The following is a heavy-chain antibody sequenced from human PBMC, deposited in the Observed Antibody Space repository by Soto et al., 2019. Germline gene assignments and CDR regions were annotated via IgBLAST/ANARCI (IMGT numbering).Heavy chain of an antibody. J-gene: IGHJ4*02. V-gene: IGHV3-33*01. CDR1: GFSFSTYA. D-gene: IGHD6-13*01. Sequence: GGSLRLSCAASGFSFSTYAMHWVRQAPGKGLEWVAIIWYDGTNEYYADSLKGRFTISRDNSKNTLYLQMSSLRAEDTAVYYCARDFSSSCFDYWGQGTLVTVSS. CDR2: IWYDGTNE. CDR3: ARDFSSSCFDY.